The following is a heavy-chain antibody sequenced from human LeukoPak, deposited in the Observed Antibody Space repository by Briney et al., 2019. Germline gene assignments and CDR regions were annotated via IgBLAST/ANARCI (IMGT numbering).Heavy chain of an antibody. V-gene: IGHV6-1*01. CDR1: GDSVSSNSAT. Sequence: SQTLSLTCAISGDSVSSNSATWNWNRQSPSRGLEWLGRTYYRSKWYNDYALSVKSRITINPDTSKNQFSLQLNSVTPEDTAVYYCARGDSSSWYFLGAFDIWGQGTMVTVSS. J-gene: IGHJ3*02. D-gene: IGHD6-13*01. CDR3: ARGDSSSWYFLGAFDI. CDR2: TYYRSKWYN.